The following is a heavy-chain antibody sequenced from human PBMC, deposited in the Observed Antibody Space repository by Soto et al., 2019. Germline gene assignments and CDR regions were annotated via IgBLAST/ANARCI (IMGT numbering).Heavy chain of an antibody. CDR2: IYYSGST. CDR1: GGSISSYY. Sequence: SETLSLTCTVSGGSISSYYWSWIRQPPGKGLEWIGYIYYSGSTNYNPSLKSRVTISVDTSKNQFSLKLSSVTAADTAVYYCARTILWFGELYGFVNWFDPWGPG. V-gene: IGHV4-59*01. J-gene: IGHJ5*02. CDR3: ARTILWFGELYGFVNWFDP. D-gene: IGHD3-10*01.